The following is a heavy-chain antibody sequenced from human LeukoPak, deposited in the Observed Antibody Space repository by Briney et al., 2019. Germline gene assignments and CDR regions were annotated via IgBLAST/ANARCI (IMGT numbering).Heavy chain of an antibody. Sequence: GESLKISCKGSGYSFTSYWIGWVRQMPGKGLEWMGIIYPGDSDTRYSPSFQGQVTISADKSISTAYLQWSSLKASDTAMYYCARQSSAVAGTGLLVYWGRGTLVTVSS. CDR1: GYSFTSYW. D-gene: IGHD6-19*01. V-gene: IGHV5-51*01. J-gene: IGHJ4*02. CDR3: ARQSSAVAGTGLLVY. CDR2: IYPGDSDT.